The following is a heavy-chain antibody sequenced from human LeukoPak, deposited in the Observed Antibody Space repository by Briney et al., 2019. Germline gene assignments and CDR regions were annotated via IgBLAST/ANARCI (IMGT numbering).Heavy chain of an antibody. CDR2: MNSNRGNT. J-gene: IGHJ4*02. CDR3: ARGLNYYDSSGFDY. V-gene: IGHV1-8*01. Sequence: ASVKVSCKASGYTFTSYDINWVRQATGQGLEWMGWMNSNRGNTGYAQKFQGRVTMTRNTSISTAYMELSSLRSEDTAVYYCARGLNYYDSSGFDYWGQGTLVTVSS. CDR1: GYTFTSYD. D-gene: IGHD3-22*01.